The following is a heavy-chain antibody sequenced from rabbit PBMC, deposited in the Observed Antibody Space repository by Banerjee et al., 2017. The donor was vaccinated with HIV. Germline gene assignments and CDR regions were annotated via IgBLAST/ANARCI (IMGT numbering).Heavy chain of an antibody. D-gene: IGHD8-1*01. CDR3: ARDRAGSGYEFDL. CDR1: GFSFSSSYY. CDR2: INYDGST. Sequence: QEQLVESGGGLVQPEGSLTLTCTASGFSFSSSYYMCWVRQAPGKGLEYIGYINYDGSTDYASWAKSRFTISTDNAQNTVDLQMNSLTAADTATYFCARDRAGSGYEFDLWGPGTLVT. V-gene: IGHV1S45*01. J-gene: IGHJ4*01.